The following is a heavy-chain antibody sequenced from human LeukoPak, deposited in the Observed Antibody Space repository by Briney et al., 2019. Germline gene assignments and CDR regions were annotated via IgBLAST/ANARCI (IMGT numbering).Heavy chain of an antibody. D-gene: IGHD3-22*01. Sequence: GGSLRLSCAASGFTFGSFSMSWVRQAPGKGLEWVSVISGSGETTFYADSVRGRFTISRDNSKNTLYLQMSSLRAEDTAVYYCAREITYFYDSGGYWDAFDIWGQGTMVTVSS. CDR1: GFTFGSFS. CDR2: ISGSGETT. V-gene: IGHV3-23*01. CDR3: AREITYFYDSGGYWDAFDI. J-gene: IGHJ3*02.